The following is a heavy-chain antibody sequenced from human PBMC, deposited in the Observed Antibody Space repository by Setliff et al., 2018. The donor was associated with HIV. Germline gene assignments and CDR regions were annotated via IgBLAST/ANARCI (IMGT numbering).Heavy chain of an antibody. J-gene: IGHJ4*02. CDR1: GFTFSSYG. CDR3: ARGHSGSYFPYFDY. V-gene: IGHV3-33*01. Sequence: GGSLRLSCAASGFTFSSYGMHWVRQAPGKGLEWVAVIWYDGNNKYYADSVKGRFTISRDNSKNTLYLQMNSLRAEDTAVYYCARGHSGSYFPYFDYWGQGTLVTVSS. CDR2: IWYDGNNK. D-gene: IGHD1-26*01.